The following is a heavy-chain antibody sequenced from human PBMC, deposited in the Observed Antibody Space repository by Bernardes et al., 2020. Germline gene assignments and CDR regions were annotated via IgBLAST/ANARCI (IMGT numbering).Heavy chain of an antibody. CDR2: ISGSGCST. CDR1: GFTFSSYA. CDR3: AKDEYRGRAIFGVVIILDY. V-gene: IGHV3-23*01. D-gene: IGHD3-3*01. J-gene: IGHJ4*02. Sequence: GGSLRLSCAASGFTFSSYAMSWVRQAPGKGLEWVSAISGSGCSTYYADSVKGRFTISRDNSKNTLYLQMNSLRAEDTAVYYCAKDEYRGRAIFGVVIILDYWGQGTLVTVSS.